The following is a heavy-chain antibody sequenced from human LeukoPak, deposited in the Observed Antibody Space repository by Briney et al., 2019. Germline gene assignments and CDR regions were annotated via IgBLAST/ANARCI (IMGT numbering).Heavy chain of an antibody. D-gene: IGHD4-17*01. CDR1: GGSISSYY. J-gene: IGHJ3*02. Sequence: KYSETLSLTCTVSGGSISSYYWNWIRQPPGKGLEWIGYIYNSGYTNYNPSLKSRVTISLDTSKNQFSLKLSSMTAADTAVYYCARDPTPATVTTRGAFDIWGQGTMVTVSS. CDR2: IYNSGYT. V-gene: IGHV4-59*01. CDR3: ARDPTPATVTTRGAFDI.